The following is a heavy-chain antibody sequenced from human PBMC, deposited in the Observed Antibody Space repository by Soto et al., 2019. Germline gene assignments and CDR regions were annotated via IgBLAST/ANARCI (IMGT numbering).Heavy chain of an antibody. V-gene: IGHV1-8*01. J-gene: IGHJ5*02. Sequence: ASVKVSCKASGYTFTSYDINWVRQATGQGLEWMGWMNPNSGNTGYAQKFQGRVTMTRNTSISTAYMELSSLRSEDTAVYYCARVWFGELEFDPWGQGTLVTVSS. D-gene: IGHD3-10*01. CDR1: GYTFTSYD. CDR2: MNPNSGNT. CDR3: ARVWFGELEFDP.